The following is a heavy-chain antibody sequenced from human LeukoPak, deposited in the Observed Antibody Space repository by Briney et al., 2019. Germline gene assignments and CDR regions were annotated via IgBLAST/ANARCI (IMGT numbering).Heavy chain of an antibody. D-gene: IGHD3-10*01. V-gene: IGHV1-18*01. J-gene: IGHJ4*02. CDR1: GYTFTSYG. Sequence: ASVKVSCKASGYTFTSYGISWVRQVPGQGLEWMGRISAYNGNTNYAQKLQGRVTMTTDTSTSTAYMELRSLRSDDTAVYYCARLTPDYYGSGPCVDYWGQGTLVTVSS. CDR2: ISAYNGNT. CDR3: ARLTPDYYGSGPCVDY.